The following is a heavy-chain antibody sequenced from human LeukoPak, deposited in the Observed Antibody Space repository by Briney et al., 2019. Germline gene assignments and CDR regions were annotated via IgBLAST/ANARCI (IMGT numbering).Heavy chain of an antibody. V-gene: IGHV4-39*07. CDR3: ARVGYYGSGRTTSDAFDI. D-gene: IGHD3-10*01. CDR1: GGSISSSSYY. Sequence: SETLSLTCTVSGGSISSSSYYWGWIRQPPGKGLEWIGSIYYSGSTYYNPSLKSRVTISVDTSKNQFSLKLSSVTAADTAVYYCARVGYYGSGRTTSDAFDIWGQGTMVTVSS. J-gene: IGHJ3*02. CDR2: IYYSGST.